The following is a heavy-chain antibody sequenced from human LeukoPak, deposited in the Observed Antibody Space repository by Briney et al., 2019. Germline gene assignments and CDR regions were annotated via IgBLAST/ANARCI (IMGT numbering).Heavy chain of an antibody. CDR3: GKDTGPPPLGLRYYYYGMDV. V-gene: IGHV3-30*18. Sequence: GGSLRLSCAASGFTFSSYGMHWVRQAPGEGLEWVAVISYDGSNKYYADSVKGRFTISRDNSKNTLYLQMNSLRAEDTAVYYCGKDTGPPPLGLRYYYYGMDVWGQGTTVTVSS. D-gene: IGHD5-12*01. J-gene: IGHJ6*02. CDR1: GFTFSSYG. CDR2: ISYDGSNK.